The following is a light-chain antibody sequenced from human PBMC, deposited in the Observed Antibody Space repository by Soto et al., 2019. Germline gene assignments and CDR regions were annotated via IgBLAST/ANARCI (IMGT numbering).Light chain of an antibody. CDR2: EVS. J-gene: IGLJ3*02. V-gene: IGLV2-8*01. Sequence: QSVLTQPPSASGSPGQSVTISCTGTSSDVGGYNYVSWYQQHPGKAPKLMIYEVSKRPSGVPDRFSGSKSGNTASLTVSGLQTEDEADYYCISYAGSNTWVFGGGTKVTVL. CDR1: SSDVGGYNY. CDR3: ISYAGSNTWV.